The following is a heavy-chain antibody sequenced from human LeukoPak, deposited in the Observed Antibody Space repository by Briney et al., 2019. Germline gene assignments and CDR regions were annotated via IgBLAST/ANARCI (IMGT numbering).Heavy chain of an antibody. Sequence: ASVKVSCKVSGYTLTELSMHWVRQAPGRGLEWMGGFDPEDGETIYAQKFQGRVTMTEDTSTDTAYMELSSLRSEDTAVYYCANIGYCSGGSCYFWFDPWGQGTLVTVSS. D-gene: IGHD2-15*01. V-gene: IGHV1-24*01. J-gene: IGHJ5*02. CDR2: FDPEDGET. CDR3: ANIGYCSGGSCYFWFDP. CDR1: GYTLTELS.